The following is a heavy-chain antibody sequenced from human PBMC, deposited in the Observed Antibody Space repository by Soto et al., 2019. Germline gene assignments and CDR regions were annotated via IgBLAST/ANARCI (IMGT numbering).Heavy chain of an antibody. D-gene: IGHD5-18*01. V-gene: IGHV1-18*01. J-gene: IGHJ4*02. CDR3: AGDTAMALPDA. Sequence: QVQLVQSGTEVKKPGASVKVSCKASGYTFTSYAISWVRQAPGQGLEWMGWINPYNGNTNYAQKLQGRVTMTTDTSTRTAYMELRSLRSDDTAVYYCAGDTAMALPDAWGQGTLVTVSS. CDR1: GYTFTSYA. CDR2: INPYNGNT.